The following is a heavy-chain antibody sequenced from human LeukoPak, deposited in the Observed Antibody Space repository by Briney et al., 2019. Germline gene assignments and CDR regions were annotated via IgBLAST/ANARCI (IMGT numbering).Heavy chain of an antibody. CDR3: ARYYYGSGSDNWYFDL. CDR2: IDTSGNT. V-gene: IGHV4-4*07. J-gene: IGHJ2*01. D-gene: IGHD3-10*01. CDR1: GGSISISSYY. Sequence: SETLSLTCIVSGGSISISSYYWNWIRQPAGKGLEWIGRIDTSGNTNYNPSLNSRVTMSVDTSKNQFSLKLSSVTAADTAVYYCARYYYGSGSDNWYFDLWGRGALVTVS.